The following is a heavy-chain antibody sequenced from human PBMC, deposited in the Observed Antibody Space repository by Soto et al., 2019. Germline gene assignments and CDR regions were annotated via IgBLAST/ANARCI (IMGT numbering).Heavy chain of an antibody. CDR1: GGSISSGGYS. J-gene: IGHJ5*02. Sequence: PSETLSLTCAVSGGSISSGGYSWSWIRQPPGKGLEWIGYIYHSGSTYYNPSLKSRVTISVDRSKNQFSLKLSSVTAADTAVYYCASSITMVRGVIITPLGFDPWGQGTLVTVSS. V-gene: IGHV4-30-2*01. CDR3: ASSITMVRGVIITPLGFDP. CDR2: IYHSGST. D-gene: IGHD3-10*01.